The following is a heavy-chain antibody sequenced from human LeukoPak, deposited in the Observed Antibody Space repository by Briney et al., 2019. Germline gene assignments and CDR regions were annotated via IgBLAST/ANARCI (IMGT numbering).Heavy chain of an antibody. CDR1: GFTFSSYS. D-gene: IGHD2-21*02. V-gene: IGHV3-21*01. J-gene: IGHJ4*02. CDR2: ISSSSSYL. CDR3: ARDNSCGGDCYSGGFHY. Sequence: PGGSLRLSCAASGFTFSSYSMNWVRQAPGKGLEWVSPISSSSSYLYYADSVKGRFTISRDNAKNSLYLQMNSLRAEDTAVYYCARDNSCGGDCYSGGFHYWGQGTLVTVSS.